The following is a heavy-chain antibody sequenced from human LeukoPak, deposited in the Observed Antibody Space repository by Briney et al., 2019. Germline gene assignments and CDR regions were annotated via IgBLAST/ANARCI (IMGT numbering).Heavy chain of an antibody. CDR2: IIPIFGTA. V-gene: IGHV1-69*05. J-gene: IGHJ4*02. Sequence: SVKVSCKASGGTFSSYAISWVRQAPGQGPEGMGRIIPIFGTANYAQKFQGRVTITTDESTSTAYMELSSLRSEDTAVYYCARDGAYCGGDCYGDYWGQGTLVTVSS. D-gene: IGHD2-21*02. CDR1: GGTFSSYA. CDR3: ARDGAYCGGDCYGDY.